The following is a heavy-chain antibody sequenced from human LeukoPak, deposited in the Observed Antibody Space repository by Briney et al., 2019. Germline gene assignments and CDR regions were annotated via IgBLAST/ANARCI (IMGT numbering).Heavy chain of an antibody. V-gene: IGHV4-59*12. CDR3: ARGVVRGVIISPYNWFDP. CDR2: IYYSGST. Sequence: PSETLSLTCAVYGGSFSGYYWSWIRQPPGKGLEWIGYIYYSGSTNYNLSLKSRVTISVDRSKNQFSLKLSSVTAADTAVFYCARGVVRGVIISPYNWFDPWGQGTLVTVSS. D-gene: IGHD3-10*01. CDR1: GGSFSGYY. J-gene: IGHJ5*02.